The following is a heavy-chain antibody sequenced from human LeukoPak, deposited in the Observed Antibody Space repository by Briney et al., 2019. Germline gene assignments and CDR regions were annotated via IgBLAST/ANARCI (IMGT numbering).Heavy chain of an antibody. Sequence: PSETLSLTCAVYGGSFSGYYWSWIRQPAGKGLEWIGRIYTSGSTNYNPSLKSRVTMSVDTSKNQFSLKLSSVTAADTAVYYCAREHSGSYYVVDWFDPWGQGTLVTVSS. CDR3: AREHSGSYYVVDWFDP. CDR2: IYTSGST. D-gene: IGHD1-26*01. CDR1: GGSFSGYY. J-gene: IGHJ5*02. V-gene: IGHV4-4*07.